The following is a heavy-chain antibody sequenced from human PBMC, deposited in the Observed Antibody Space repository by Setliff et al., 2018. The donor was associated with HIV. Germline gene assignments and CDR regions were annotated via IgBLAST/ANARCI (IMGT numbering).Heavy chain of an antibody. J-gene: IGHJ4*02. CDR3: ARDTDIYSTSLSYFDY. CDR2: ISGYNGNT. D-gene: IGHD6-13*01. V-gene: IGHV1-18*01. CDR1: GYTFSDYV. Sequence: ASVKVSCKASGYTFSDYVMHWVRQAPGQGLEWMGWISGYNGNTNYAQKLQGRVTMTTDTSTSTAYMELRSLRSDDTAMYYCARDTDIYSTSLSYFDYWGQGTLVTVSS.